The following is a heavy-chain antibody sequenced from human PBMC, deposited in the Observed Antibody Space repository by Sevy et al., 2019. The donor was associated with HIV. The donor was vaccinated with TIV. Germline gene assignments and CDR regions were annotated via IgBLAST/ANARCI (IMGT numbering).Heavy chain of an antibody. D-gene: IGHD1-7*01. CDR2: IKSKTDGGTT. V-gene: IGHV3-15*07. J-gene: IGHJ4*02. CDR1: GFTFSNAW. CDR3: NIDVTGSTRSFLLDY. Sequence: GGSLRLSCAASGFTFSNAWMNWVRQAPGKGLEWVGRIKSKTDGGTTDYAAPVKSRFIISSDDSNITLYLQMNSMKTEDTAVYYCNIDVTGSTRSFLLDYWGQGTLVTVSS.